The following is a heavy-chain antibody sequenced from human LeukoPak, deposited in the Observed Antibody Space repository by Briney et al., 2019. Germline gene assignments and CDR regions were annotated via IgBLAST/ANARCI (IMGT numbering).Heavy chain of an antibody. D-gene: IGHD6-19*01. Sequence: ASVKVSCKASGYTFTSYYMHWVRQAPGQGLEWMGIINPSGGSTSYAQKFQGRVTMTRDTSISTAYMELSRLRSDDTAVYYCARAPGIAVAGPTANWFDPWGQGTLVTVSS. CDR3: ARAPGIAVAGPTANWFDP. CDR2: INPSGGST. J-gene: IGHJ5*02. CDR1: GYTFTSYY. V-gene: IGHV1-46*01.